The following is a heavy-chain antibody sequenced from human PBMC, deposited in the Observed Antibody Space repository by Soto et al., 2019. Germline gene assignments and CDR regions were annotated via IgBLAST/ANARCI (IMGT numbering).Heavy chain of an antibody. J-gene: IGHJ4*02. CDR1: GYTFTDYY. Sequence: ASVKVSCKASGYTFTDYYMHWVRQAPGQGLEWMGWINPKSGGTMYPQKFQGRVTMTWDTSISTAYMALTRLRSDDTAVYYCARDLAKGGGSAGFDYWGQGTLVTASS. V-gene: IGHV1-2*02. D-gene: IGHD1-26*01. CDR2: INPKSGGT. CDR3: ARDLAKGGGSAGFDY.